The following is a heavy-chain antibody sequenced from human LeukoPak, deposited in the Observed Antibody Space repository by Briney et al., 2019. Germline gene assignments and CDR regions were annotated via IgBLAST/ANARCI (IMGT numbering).Heavy chain of an antibody. J-gene: IGHJ4*02. Sequence: GGSLRLSCAASGFTFSNYAMSWVRQAPGKGLEWVSAVSGSDSSTYYADSVKGRFTISRDNSKNTLYLQMSSLRAEDTAIYYCAKQEYYYDNSGYDYWGQGTLVTVSS. CDR1: GFTFSNYA. D-gene: IGHD3-22*01. CDR2: VSGSDSST. CDR3: AKQEYYYDNSGYDY. V-gene: IGHV3-23*01.